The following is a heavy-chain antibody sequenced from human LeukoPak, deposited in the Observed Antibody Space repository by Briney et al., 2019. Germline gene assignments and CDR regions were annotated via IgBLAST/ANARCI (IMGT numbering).Heavy chain of an antibody. D-gene: IGHD5-24*01. CDR3: AREYGSIEMATTQVPHPYYYYYMDV. Sequence: SETLSLTCTVSGGSISSYYWSWIRQPAGKGLEWIGRIYTSGSTNYNPPLKSRVTMSVDTSKNQFSLKLSSVTPADTAVYYCAREYGSIEMATTQVPHPYYYYYMDVWGKGTTVTVSS. CDR1: GGSISSYY. CDR2: IYTSGST. J-gene: IGHJ6*03. V-gene: IGHV4-4*07.